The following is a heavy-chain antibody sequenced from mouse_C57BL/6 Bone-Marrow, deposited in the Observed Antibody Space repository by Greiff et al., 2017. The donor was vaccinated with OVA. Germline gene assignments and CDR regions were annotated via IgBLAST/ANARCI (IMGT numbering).Heavy chain of an antibody. CDR2: IWTGGGT. V-gene: IGHV2-9-1*01. D-gene: IGHD1-1*01. CDR3: ARIPSITTVVGYFDV. J-gene: IGHJ1*03. Sequence: VQRVESGPGLVAPSQRLSITCTVSGFSLTSYAISWVRQPPGKGLEWLGVIWTGGGTNYNSALKSRLSISKDNSKSQVFLKMNSLQTDDTARYYCARIPSITTVVGYFDVWGTGTTVTVSS. CDR1: GFSLTSYA.